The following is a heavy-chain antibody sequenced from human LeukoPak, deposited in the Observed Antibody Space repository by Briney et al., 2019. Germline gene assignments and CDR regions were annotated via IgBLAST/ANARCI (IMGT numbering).Heavy chain of an antibody. D-gene: IGHD2-15*01. V-gene: IGHV5-51*01. CDR1: GYSFTSYW. CDR3: ARPVCSGGSCYSVYFDY. Sequence: GESLKISCKGSGYSFTSYWIGWVRQMPGKGLEWMGIIYPGDSDTRYSPSFLGQVTISADKSISTAYLQWSSLKASDTAMYYCARPVCSGGSCYSVYFDYWGQGTLVTVSS. CDR2: IYPGDSDT. J-gene: IGHJ4*02.